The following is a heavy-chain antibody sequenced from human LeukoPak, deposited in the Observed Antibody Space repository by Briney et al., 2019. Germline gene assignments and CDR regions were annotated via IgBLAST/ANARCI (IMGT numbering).Heavy chain of an antibody. CDR2: ISGSGGST. CDR1: GFTFRSYA. J-gene: IGHJ4*02. CDR3: AKWGTQWPIFDY. V-gene: IGHV3-23*01. D-gene: IGHD6-19*01. Sequence: GGSLRLSCAASGFTFRSYAMSWVRQAPGKGLEWVSAISGSGGSTYYADSVKGRFTISRDNSKNTLYLQMNSLRAEDTAVYYCAKWGTQWPIFDYWGQGTLVTVSS.